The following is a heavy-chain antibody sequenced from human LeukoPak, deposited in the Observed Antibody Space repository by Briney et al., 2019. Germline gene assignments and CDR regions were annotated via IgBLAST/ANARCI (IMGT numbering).Heavy chain of an antibody. J-gene: IGHJ6*02. V-gene: IGHV6-1*01. Sequence: SQTLSLTCAISGDSVSSNSAAWNWIRQSPSRGLEWLGRTYHRSKWYNDYAVSVKSRITINPDTSKNQFSLQLNSVTPEDTAVYCCASSNYAYYYYGMDVWGQGTTVTVSS. CDR1: GDSVSSNSAA. D-gene: IGHD4-11*01. CDR2: TYHRSKWYN. CDR3: ASSNYAYYYYGMDV.